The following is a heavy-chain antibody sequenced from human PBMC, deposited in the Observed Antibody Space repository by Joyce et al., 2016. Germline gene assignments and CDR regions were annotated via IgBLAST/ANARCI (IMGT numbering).Heavy chain of an antibody. V-gene: IGHV4-30-2*01. CDR3: ARGEGDYDSSGYYLDD. CDR1: GDSISSGGYS. J-gene: IGHJ4*02. D-gene: IGHD3-22*01. Sequence: QLQLQESGSRLVRPSQTLSLTCAVSGDSISSGGYSWSWVRQPPGKGLEGIGYSHYSGGTYYTYDSPSRKSRVTISVDRSRKQFSLKVNSVTTADTAVYYCARGEGDYDSSGYYLDDWGQGTLVTVSS. CDR2: SHYSGGT.